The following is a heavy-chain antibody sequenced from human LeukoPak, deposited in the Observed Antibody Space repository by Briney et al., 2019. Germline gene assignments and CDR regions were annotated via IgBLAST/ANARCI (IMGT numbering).Heavy chain of an antibody. Sequence: ASVKVSCKASGYTFISYYMHWVRQAPGQGLEWMGIIDPSGGSTSYAQKFQGRVTMTRDTSTSTVYMELSSLRSEDTAVYYCARGRPVITMIVVASFDYWGQGTLVTVSS. V-gene: IGHV1-46*01. CDR1: GYTFISYY. J-gene: IGHJ4*02. CDR3: ARGRPVITMIVVASFDY. D-gene: IGHD3-22*01. CDR2: IDPSGGST.